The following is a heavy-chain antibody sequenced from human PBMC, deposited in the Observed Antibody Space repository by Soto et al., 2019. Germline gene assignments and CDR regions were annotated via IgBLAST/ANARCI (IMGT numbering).Heavy chain of an antibody. J-gene: IGHJ4*02. CDR1: GFTFSSYS. Sequence: EVQLVESGGGLVKPGGSLRLSCAASGFTFSSYSMNWVRQAPGKGLEWVSSISSSSSYIYYADSVKGRFTISRDNAKNSLYLQMNSLRAEDTAVYYCARDRPYCSSTSCWAPNYWGQGTLVTVSS. CDR2: ISSSSSYI. CDR3: ARDRPYCSSTSCWAPNY. D-gene: IGHD2-2*01. V-gene: IGHV3-21*01.